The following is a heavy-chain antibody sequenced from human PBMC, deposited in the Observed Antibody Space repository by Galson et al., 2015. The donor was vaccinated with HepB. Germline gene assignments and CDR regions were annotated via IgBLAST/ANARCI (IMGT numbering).Heavy chain of an antibody. J-gene: IGHJ6*03. V-gene: IGHV4-4*07. D-gene: IGHD3-16*02. CDR2: THTGEST. CDR1: GASINEYY. CDR3: ARERSRRYYHEYIDV. Sequence: ETLSLTCTVTGASINEYYWNWIRQPAGKGLEWLGRTHTGESTNYNSSLTRRVSMSVDTSKNQISLRLTSVTAADTALYYCARERSRRYYHEYIDVWGQGTTVTVSS.